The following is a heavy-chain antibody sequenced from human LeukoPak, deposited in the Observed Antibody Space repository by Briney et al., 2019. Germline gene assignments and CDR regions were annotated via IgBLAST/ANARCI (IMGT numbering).Heavy chain of an antibody. J-gene: IGHJ4*02. CDR3: ARDPTVRGYKHFDY. CDR1: RYTLTDYD. Sequence: ASVKVSCKGSRYTLTDYDINWVRQAPGEGLELMGRISPSSGATNYAQTFQGRVAMTRDTSMNTVYLELTTLRSDDTAVYYCARDPTVRGYKHFDYWGQGTLVTVSS. CDR2: ISPSSGAT. V-gene: IGHV1-2*06. D-gene: IGHD5-24*01.